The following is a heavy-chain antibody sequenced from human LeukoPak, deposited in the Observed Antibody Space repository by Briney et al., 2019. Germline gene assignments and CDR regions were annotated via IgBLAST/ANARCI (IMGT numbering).Heavy chain of an antibody. D-gene: IGHD6-19*01. Sequence: GESLKISCKGSGYNFAPYWIVWVRQMPGKGLEWMGMTFPGHSYSIYSPSFQGQVTISADKSISTAYLQWSSLKASDTAMYYCAIDSSGQWLAGYFDYWGQGTLVTVSS. CDR1: GYNFAPYW. J-gene: IGHJ4*02. V-gene: IGHV5-51*01. CDR2: TFPGHSYS. CDR3: AIDSSGQWLAGYFDY.